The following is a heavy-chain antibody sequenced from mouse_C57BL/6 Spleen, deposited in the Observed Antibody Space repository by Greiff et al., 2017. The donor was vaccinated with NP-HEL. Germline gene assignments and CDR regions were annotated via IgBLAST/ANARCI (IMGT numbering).Heavy chain of an antibody. CDR2: IDPSDSYT. V-gene: IGHV1-50*01. CDR1: GYTFTSYW. CDR3: ARGLLAPVVASNWDGAY. D-gene: IGHD4-1*01. Sequence: QVQLQQPGAELVKPGASVKLSCKASGYTFTSYWMQWVKQRPGQGLEWIGEIDPSDSYTNYNQKFKGKATLTVDTSSSTAYMQLSSLTSEDSAVYYCARGLLAPVVASNWDGAYWGQGTLVTVSA. J-gene: IGHJ3*01.